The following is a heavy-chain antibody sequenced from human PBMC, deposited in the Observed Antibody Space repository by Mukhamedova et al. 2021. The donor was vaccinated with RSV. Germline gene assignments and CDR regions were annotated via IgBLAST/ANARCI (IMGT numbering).Heavy chain of an antibody. J-gene: IGHJ4*02. CDR3: ARAGARGRQLDS. V-gene: IGHV4-59*01. D-gene: IGHD1-1*01. Sequence: GSTNYNPSLKSRVTISVDTSKNQFSLKLSSVTAADTAVYYCARAGARGRQLDSWGQG. CDR2: GST.